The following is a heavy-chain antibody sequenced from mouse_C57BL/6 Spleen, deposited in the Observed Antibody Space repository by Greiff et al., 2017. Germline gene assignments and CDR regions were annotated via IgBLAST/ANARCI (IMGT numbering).Heavy chain of an antibody. V-gene: IGHV1-66*01. J-gene: IGHJ4*01. CDR2: IYPGSGNT. D-gene: IGHD1-1*01. CDR1: GYSFTSYY. Sequence: VKVVESGPELVKPGASVKISCKASGYSFTSYYIHWVKQRPGQGLEWIGWIYPGSGNTKYNEKFKGKATLTADTSSSTAYMQLSSLTSEDSAVYYCAREDGSSYDAMDYWGQGTSVTVSS. CDR3: AREDGSSYDAMDY.